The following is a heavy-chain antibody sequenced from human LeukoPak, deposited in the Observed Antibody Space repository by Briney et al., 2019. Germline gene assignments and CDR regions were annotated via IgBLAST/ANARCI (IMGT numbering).Heavy chain of an antibody. J-gene: IGHJ4*02. D-gene: IGHD3-22*01. CDR2: LSGRSNSI. Sequence: GGSLRLSCAASGFTFTTYGMNWVRQAPGKGLEWVSYLSGRSNSIYYAESVKSRFTISRDNAKNSLYLQMNSLRDEDTAVYYCARDFRYHDSSGYYSFDYWGQGTLVTVSS. V-gene: IGHV3-48*02. CDR3: ARDFRYHDSSGYYSFDY. CDR1: GFTFTTYG.